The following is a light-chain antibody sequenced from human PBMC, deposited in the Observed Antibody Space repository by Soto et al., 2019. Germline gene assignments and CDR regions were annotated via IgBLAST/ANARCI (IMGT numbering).Light chain of an antibody. CDR3: QQHFSYPLT. Sequence: AIRMTQSPSSISASTGDRVTITCRATQGISKYLAWHQQKPGKAPKLLIYTASTLQSGVPSRFSGSGSGTDFTLTITYLQSEDSATYYCQQHFSYPLTFGGGTKVEIK. V-gene: IGKV1-8*01. J-gene: IGKJ4*01. CDR1: QGISKY. CDR2: TAS.